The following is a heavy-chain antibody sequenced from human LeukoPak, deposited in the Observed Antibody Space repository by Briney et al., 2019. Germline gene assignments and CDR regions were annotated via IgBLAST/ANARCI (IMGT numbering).Heavy chain of an antibody. Sequence: PGGSLRLSCAASGFTFSSYEMNWVRQAPGKGLEWVSHISSSGSTIYYADSVKGRFTISRDNAKNSLYLQMNSLRAEDTAVYYCARGEMANWFDPWGQGTLVTVSS. J-gene: IGHJ5*02. V-gene: IGHV3-48*03. CDR2: ISSSGSTI. D-gene: IGHD5-24*01. CDR3: ARGEMANWFDP. CDR1: GFTFSSYE.